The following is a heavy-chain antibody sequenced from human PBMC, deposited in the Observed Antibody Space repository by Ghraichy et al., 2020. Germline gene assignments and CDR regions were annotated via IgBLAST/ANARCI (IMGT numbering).Heavy chain of an antibody. CDR2: TYYRTKWHN. V-gene: IGHV6-1*01. Sequence: ISWDSVSTKYAAWNWIRQSPSRGLEWLGRTYYRTKWHNEYAVSVESRITINPDTSKNQFSLQLTSVTPEDTAVYYCARDYDQSFDSWGQGTLVTVSS. D-gene: IGHD3-22*01. CDR1: WDSVSTKYAA. CDR3: ARDYDQSFDS. J-gene: IGHJ4*02.